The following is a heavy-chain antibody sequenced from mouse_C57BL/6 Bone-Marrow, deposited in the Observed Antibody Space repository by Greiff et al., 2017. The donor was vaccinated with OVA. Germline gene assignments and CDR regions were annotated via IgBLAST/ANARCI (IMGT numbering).Heavy chain of an antibody. CDR1: GFTFSSYA. V-gene: IGHV5-4*03. J-gene: IGHJ3*01. Sequence: EVNVVESGGGLVKPGGSLKLSCAASGFTFSSYAMSWVRQTPEKRLEWVATISDGGSYTYYPDNVKGRFTISRDNAKNNLYLQMSHLKSEDTAMYYCARAPPWFAYWGQGTLVTVSA. CDR2: ISDGGSYT. CDR3: ARAPPWFAY.